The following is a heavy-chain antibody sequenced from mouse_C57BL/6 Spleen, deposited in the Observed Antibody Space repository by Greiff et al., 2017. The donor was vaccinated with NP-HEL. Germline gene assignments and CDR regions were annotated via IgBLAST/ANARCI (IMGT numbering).Heavy chain of an antibody. J-gene: IGHJ4*01. CDR2: IWSGGST. Sequence: VQLQQSGPGLVQPSQSLSITCTVSGFSLTSYGVHWVRQSPGKGLEWLGVIWSGGSTDYNAAFISRLSISKDNSKSQVFFKMNSLQADDTAIYYCARNPPYYYGSSYDYAMDYWGQGTSVTVSS. D-gene: IGHD1-1*01. CDR3: ARNPPYYYGSSYDYAMDY. CDR1: GFSLTSYG. V-gene: IGHV2-2*01.